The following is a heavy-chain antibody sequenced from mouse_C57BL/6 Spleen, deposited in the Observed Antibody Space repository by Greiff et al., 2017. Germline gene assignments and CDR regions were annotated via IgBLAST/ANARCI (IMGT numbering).Heavy chain of an antibody. CDR3: ARRGYDYDGPWFAY. CDR2: LYPGDGDT. V-gene: IGHV1-80*01. Sequence: QVQLQQSGAELVKPGASVKISCKASGYAFSSYWMNWVKQRPGKGLEWIGQLYPGDGDTNYNGKFKGKATLTADKSSSTAYMQLSSLTSEDSAVYFCARRGYDYDGPWFAYWGQGTLVTVSA. CDR1: GYAFSSYW. J-gene: IGHJ3*01. D-gene: IGHD2-4*01.